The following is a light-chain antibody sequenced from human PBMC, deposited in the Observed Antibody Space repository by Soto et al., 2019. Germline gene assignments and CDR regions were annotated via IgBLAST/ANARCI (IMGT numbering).Light chain of an antibody. CDR3: QQLNSYPLT. Sequence: DIQLTQSPSFLSSSVGDRVTITCRASQSISNCLAWYHRKPGKAPKLLIYTASTLQTRGPSRFSGSGTGTEFAITITSPQPEDLPTYYSQQLNSYPLTFGGGTKVEIK. CDR2: TAS. CDR1: QSISNC. J-gene: IGKJ4*01. V-gene: IGKV1-9*01.